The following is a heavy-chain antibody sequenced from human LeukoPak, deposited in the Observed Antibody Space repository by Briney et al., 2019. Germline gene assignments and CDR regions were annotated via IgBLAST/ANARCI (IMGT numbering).Heavy chain of an antibody. D-gene: IGHD5-12*01. Sequence: KTSETLSLTCTVSGGSISSGNYYWSWIRQPAGMGLEWIGRIYISGGTDYNPSLKSRLTISIDTSKNQFYLRLSSVTAADTALYYCARVRRNSGNKYFDPWGQGTRVTVSS. CDR2: IYISGGT. V-gene: IGHV4-61*02. CDR3: ARVRRNSGNKYFDP. J-gene: IGHJ5*02. CDR1: GGSISSGNYY.